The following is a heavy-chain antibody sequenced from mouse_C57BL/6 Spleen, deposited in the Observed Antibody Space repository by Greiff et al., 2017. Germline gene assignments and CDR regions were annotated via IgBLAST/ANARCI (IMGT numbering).Heavy chain of an antibody. CDR3: ASTGGFSYWYFDV. J-gene: IGHJ1*03. V-gene: IGHV1-66*01. CDR1: GYSFTSYY. D-gene: IGHD1-1*01. CDR2: IYPGSGNT. Sequence: QVQLQQSGPELVKPGASVKISCKASGYSFTSYYIHWVKQRPGQGLEWIGWIYPGSGNTKYNEKFKGKATLTADTSSSTAYMQLSSLTSEDSAVYYCASTGGFSYWYFDVWGTGTTVTVSS.